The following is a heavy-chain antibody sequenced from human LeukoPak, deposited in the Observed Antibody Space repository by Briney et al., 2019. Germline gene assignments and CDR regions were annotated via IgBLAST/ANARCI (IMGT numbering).Heavy chain of an antibody. Sequence: PSETLSLTCTVSGASISSGDYYWSWIRQPPGKGLEWIGYIYYSGSTYYNPSLKSRVTISVDTSKNQFSLKLSSVTAADTAVYYCARRRACSGGSCYLFDYWGQGTLVTVSS. D-gene: IGHD2-15*01. CDR1: GASISSGDYY. V-gene: IGHV4-30-4*08. CDR2: IYYSGST. CDR3: ARRRACSGGSCYLFDY. J-gene: IGHJ4*02.